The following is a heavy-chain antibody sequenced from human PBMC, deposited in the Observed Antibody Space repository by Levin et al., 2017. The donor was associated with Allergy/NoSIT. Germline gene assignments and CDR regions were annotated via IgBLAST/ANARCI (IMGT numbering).Heavy chain of an antibody. J-gene: IGHJ4*02. CDR2: ISYDGGNK. CDR1: GFTFSSYA. V-gene: IGHV3-30-3*01. D-gene: IGHD5-12*01. CDR3: ARDRGVATIHHLFGY. Sequence: SCAASGFTFSSYAMHWVRQAPGKGLEWVAVISYDGGNKYYADSVKGRFTISRDNSKNTLYLQMNSLRAEDTAVYYCARDRGVATIHHLFGYWGQGTLVTVSS.